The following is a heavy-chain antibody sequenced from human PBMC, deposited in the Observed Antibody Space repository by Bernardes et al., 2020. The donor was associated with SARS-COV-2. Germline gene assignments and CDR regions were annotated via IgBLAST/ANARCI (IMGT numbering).Heavy chain of an antibody. CDR1: GGSISSSSYY. Sequence: SETLSLTCTVSGGSISSSSYYWGWIRQPPGKGLEWIGSIYYSGSTYYNPSLKSRVTISVDTSKNQFSLKLSSVTAADTAVYYCARLSPSGPIDYWGQGTLVTVSS. D-gene: IGHD6-19*01. CDR3: ARLSPSGPIDY. CDR2: IYYSGST. J-gene: IGHJ4*02. V-gene: IGHV4-39*01.